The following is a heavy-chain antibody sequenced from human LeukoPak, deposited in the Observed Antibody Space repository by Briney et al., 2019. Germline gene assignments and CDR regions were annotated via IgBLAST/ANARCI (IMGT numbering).Heavy chain of an antibody. CDR3: AREEEFELPASLDY. V-gene: IGHV3-33*01. Sequence: PGGSLRLPCTATGFTFSRFGMHWVRQAPGKGLEWLALIWNDGSDEYYADSVKGRFTISRDNSKNTLYLQMNSLTAEDTAVYYCAREEEFELPASLDYWGQGTVVTVSS. CDR2: IWNDGSDE. CDR1: GFTFSRFG. D-gene: IGHD2-15*01. J-gene: IGHJ4*02.